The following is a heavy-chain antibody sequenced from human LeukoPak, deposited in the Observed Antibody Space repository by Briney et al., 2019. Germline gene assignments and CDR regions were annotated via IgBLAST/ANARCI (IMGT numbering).Heavy chain of an antibody. J-gene: IGHJ5*02. CDR1: GGTFSSYA. V-gene: IGHV1-69*01. CDR3: ARGGGYCSGGSCYWGRNWFDP. Sequence: SVKVSCKASGGTFSSYAISWVRQAPGQGLERMGGIIPIFGTANYAQKFQGRVTITADESTSTAYMELSSLRSEDTAVYYCARGGGYCSGGSCYWGRNWFDPWGQGTLVTVSS. CDR2: IIPIFGTA. D-gene: IGHD2-15*01.